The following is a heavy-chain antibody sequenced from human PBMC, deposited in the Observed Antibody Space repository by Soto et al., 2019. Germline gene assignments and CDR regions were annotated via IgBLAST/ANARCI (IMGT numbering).Heavy chain of an antibody. CDR1: GFTFSSYW. J-gene: IGHJ6*02. CDR3: ARDELRFLEWPHYYYGMDV. D-gene: IGHD3-3*01. CDR2: INSDGSST. V-gene: IGHV3-74*01. Sequence: PGGSLRLSCAASGFTFSSYWMHWVRQAPGKGLVWVSRINSDGSSTSYADSVKGRFTISRGNAKNTLYLQMNSLRAEDTAVYYCARDELRFLEWPHYYYGMDVWGQGTTVTVSS.